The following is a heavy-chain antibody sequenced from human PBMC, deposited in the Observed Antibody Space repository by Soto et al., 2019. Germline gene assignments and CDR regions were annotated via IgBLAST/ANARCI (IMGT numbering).Heavy chain of an antibody. Sequence: SETLSLTCAVYGGSFSGYYWGGIRQPPGKGLEWIGEINHSGSTNYNPSLKSRVTISVDTSKNQFSLKLSSVTAADTAVYYCARGRRYQLLYGYYYYYGMDVWGQGTTVTVSS. CDR3: ARGRRYQLLYGYYYYYGMDV. CDR2: INHSGST. D-gene: IGHD2-2*02. CDR1: GGSFSGYY. J-gene: IGHJ6*02. V-gene: IGHV4-34*01.